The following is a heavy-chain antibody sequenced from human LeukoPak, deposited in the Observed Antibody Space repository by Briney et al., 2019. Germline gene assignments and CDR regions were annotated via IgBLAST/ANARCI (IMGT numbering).Heavy chain of an antibody. CDR1: GGSISNSNYY. CDR3: ARLAIVGATTGNLDY. Sequence: PSETLSLTCIVSGGSISNSNYYWGWIRQPPGKGLEWIGSIYYSGSTYYNPSLKSRVTISVDTSKNQFSLKLSSVTAADTAVYLCARLAIVGATTGNLDYWGQGTLVTVSS. V-gene: IGHV4-39*01. D-gene: IGHD1-26*01. J-gene: IGHJ4*02. CDR2: IYYSGST.